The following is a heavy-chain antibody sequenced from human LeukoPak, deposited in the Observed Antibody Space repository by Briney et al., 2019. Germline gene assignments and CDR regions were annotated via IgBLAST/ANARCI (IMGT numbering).Heavy chain of an antibody. J-gene: IGHJ4*02. CDR1: GYTFTSYY. D-gene: IGHD1-26*01. CDR2: INPSGGST. V-gene: IGHV1-46*01. CDR3: GRGSYSKPDDY. Sequence: ASVKVSCKASGYTFTSYYMHWVRQAPGQGLEWMGIINPSGGSTSYAQKFQGRVTMTRDMSTSTVYMELSSLRSEDTAVYYCGRGSYSKPDDYWGQGTLVTVSS.